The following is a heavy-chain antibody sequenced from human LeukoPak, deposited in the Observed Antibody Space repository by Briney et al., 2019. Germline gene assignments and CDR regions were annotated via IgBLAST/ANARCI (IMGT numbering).Heavy chain of an antibody. CDR3: ARPTRSAANDY. Sequence: GGSLRLSCAASGVIFSSYWMSWVRHAPGKGQGWLANIKKDGSEKYCVDSVKGRFTISRDNAKNSLDLQMNSLRADDTAVYYCARPTRSAANDYWGQGTLVTVSS. D-gene: IGHD6-13*01. J-gene: IGHJ4*02. CDR2: IKKDGSEK. CDR1: GVIFSSYW. V-gene: IGHV3-7*01.